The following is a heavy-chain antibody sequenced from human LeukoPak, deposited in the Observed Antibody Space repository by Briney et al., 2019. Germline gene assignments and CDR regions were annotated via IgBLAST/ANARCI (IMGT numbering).Heavy chain of an antibody. Sequence: SETLSLTCTVSGGAISSSSYYWGWIRQPPGKGLEWIGSIYYSGSTYYNPSLKSRVTISVDTSKNQFSLKLSSVTAADTAVDYCARQELRVDYWGQGTLVTVSS. CDR2: IYYSGST. V-gene: IGHV4-39*01. D-gene: IGHD3-10*01. J-gene: IGHJ4*02. CDR3: ARQELRVDY. CDR1: GGAISSSSYY.